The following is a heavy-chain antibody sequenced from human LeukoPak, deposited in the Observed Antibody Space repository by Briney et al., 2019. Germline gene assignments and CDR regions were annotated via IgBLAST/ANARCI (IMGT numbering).Heavy chain of an antibody. Sequence: KRSETLSLTCTVSGGSISSYYWSWIRQPPGKGLEWIGYIYYSGSTNYNPSLKSRVTISVDTSKNQFSLKLSSVTAADTAVYYCARGLPSGSYYSPFFDYWGQGTLVTVSS. CDR2: IYYSGST. J-gene: IGHJ4*02. CDR3: ARGLPSGSYYSPFFDY. V-gene: IGHV4-59*01. CDR1: GGSISSYY. D-gene: IGHD1-26*01.